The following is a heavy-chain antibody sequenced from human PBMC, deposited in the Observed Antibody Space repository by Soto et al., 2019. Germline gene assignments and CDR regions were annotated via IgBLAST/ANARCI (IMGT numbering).Heavy chain of an antibody. V-gene: IGHV5-51*01. CDR3: ARYELELRYYYGMDV. Sequence: PGESLKISCKGSGYSFTSYWIGWVRQMPGKGLEWMGIIYPGDSDTRYSPSFQGQVTISADKSISTAYLQWSSLKASDTAMYYCARYELELRYYYGMDVWGQGTTVTVSS. CDR1: GYSFTSYW. D-gene: IGHD1-7*01. CDR2: IYPGDSDT. J-gene: IGHJ6*02.